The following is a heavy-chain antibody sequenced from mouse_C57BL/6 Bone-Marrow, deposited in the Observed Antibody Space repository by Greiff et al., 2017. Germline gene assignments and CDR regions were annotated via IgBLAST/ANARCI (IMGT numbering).Heavy chain of an antibody. Sequence: VQLQQSGTVLARPGASVKMSCKTSGYTFTSYWMHWVKQRPGQGLEWIGAIYPGNSDTSYNQKFKGKAKLNAVTSASTAYMELSSLTNEDSAVYYCTRDYGAFDVWGTGTTVTVSS. CDR2: IYPGNSDT. CDR1: GYTFTSYW. CDR3: TRDYGAFDV. J-gene: IGHJ1*03. D-gene: IGHD1-1*01. V-gene: IGHV1-5*01.